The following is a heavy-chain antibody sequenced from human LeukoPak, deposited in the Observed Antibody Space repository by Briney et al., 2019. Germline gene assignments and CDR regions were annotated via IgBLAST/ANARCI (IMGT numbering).Heavy chain of an antibody. CDR2: MNPNSRNT. V-gene: IGHV1-8*01. D-gene: IGHD2-8*01. J-gene: IGHJ4*02. Sequence: ASVKVSCKASGYTFTSYDINWVRQATGQGLEWMGWMNPNSRNTGYAQKFQGRVTMTTNTSISTAYMELSSLRSEDTAVYYCARLSGYAFDYWGQGTLVTVSS. CDR3: ARLSGYAFDY. CDR1: GYTFTSYD.